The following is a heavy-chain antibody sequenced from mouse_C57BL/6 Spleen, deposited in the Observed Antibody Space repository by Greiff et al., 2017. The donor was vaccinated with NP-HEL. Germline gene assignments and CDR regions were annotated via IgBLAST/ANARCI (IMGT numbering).Heavy chain of an antibody. CDR3: ARQGTTDYFDY. J-gene: IGHJ2*01. D-gene: IGHD1-1*01. CDR2: ISSGGSYT. V-gene: IGHV5-6*01. CDR1: GFTFSSYG. Sequence: DVHLVESGGDLVKPGGSLKLSCAASGFTFSSYGMSWVRQTPDKRLEWVATISSGGSYTYYPDSVKGRFTISRDNAKNNLYLQMSSLKSEDTAMYYCARQGTTDYFDYWGQGTTLTVSS.